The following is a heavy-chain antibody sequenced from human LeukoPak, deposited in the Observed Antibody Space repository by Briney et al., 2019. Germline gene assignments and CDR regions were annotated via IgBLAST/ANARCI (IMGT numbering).Heavy chain of an antibody. CDR1: GGTFSSYA. CDR2: IIPIFGTA. D-gene: IGHD3-10*01. Sequence: GASVKVSCKASGGTFSSYAISWVRQAPGQGLEWMGGIIPIFGTANYAQKFQGRVTITTDESTSTAYMELSSLRSEDTAVYYCATTSEIREERKYYYYYMDVWGKGTTVTVSS. CDR3: ATTSEIREERKYYYYYMDV. V-gene: IGHV1-69*05. J-gene: IGHJ6*03.